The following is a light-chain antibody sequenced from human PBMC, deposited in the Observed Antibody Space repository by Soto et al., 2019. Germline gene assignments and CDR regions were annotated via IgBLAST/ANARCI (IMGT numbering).Light chain of an antibody. CDR2: EVS. Sequence: SVRSPPPSACGSPEQSFHISCTGTISDVGGYHYVSWYQQYPGRAPKLMIYEVSKRPSGVPGRFSGSKSDNTASLTVSGLQAEDEADYYCSSYAGDNIYVFGTGTKVT. J-gene: IGLJ1*01. CDR3: SSYAGDNIYV. V-gene: IGLV2-8*01. CDR1: ISDVGGYHY.